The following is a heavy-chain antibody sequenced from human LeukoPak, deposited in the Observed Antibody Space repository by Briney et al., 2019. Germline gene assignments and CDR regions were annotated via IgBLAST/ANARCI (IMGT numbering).Heavy chain of an antibody. CDR1: GFTFDDYA. CDR2: ISWNSGSI. CDR3: AIERVCGGNPYYFDY. V-gene: IGHV3-9*01. J-gene: IGHJ4*02. D-gene: IGHD4-23*01. Sequence: GGSLRLSCAASGFTFDDYAMHWVRQAPGKGLEWVSGISWNSGSIGYADSVKGRFTISRDNGKNSLYLQMNSLRAEDTALYYCAIERVCGGNPYYFDYWGQGTLVTVSS.